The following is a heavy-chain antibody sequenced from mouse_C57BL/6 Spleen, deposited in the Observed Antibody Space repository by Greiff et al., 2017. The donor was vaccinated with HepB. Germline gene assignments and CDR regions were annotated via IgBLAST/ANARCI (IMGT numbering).Heavy chain of an antibody. CDR2: INPNNGGT. CDR1: GYTFTDYY. J-gene: IGHJ1*03. V-gene: IGHV1-26*01. Sequence: EVQLQQSGPELVKPGASVKISCKASGYTFTDYYMNWVKQSHGKSLEWIGDINPNNGGTSYNQKFKGKATLTVDKSSSTAYMELRSLTSEDSAVYYCASTDYYGSSSYWYFDVWGTGTTVTVSS. CDR3: ASTDYYGSSSYWYFDV. D-gene: IGHD1-1*01.